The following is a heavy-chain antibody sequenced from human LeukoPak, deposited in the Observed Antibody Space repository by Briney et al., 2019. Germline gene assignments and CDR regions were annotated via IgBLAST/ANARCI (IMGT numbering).Heavy chain of an antibody. CDR2: INHSGST. CDR3: ARARLLWFGELSYYFDY. V-gene: IGHV4-34*01. CDR1: GGSFSGYY. Sequence: SETPSLTCAVYGGSFSGYYWSWIRQPPGKGLEWIGEINHSGSTNYNPSLKSRVTISVDTSKNQFSLKLSSVTAADTAVYYCARARLLWFGELSYYFDYWGQGTLVTVSS. J-gene: IGHJ4*02. D-gene: IGHD3-10*01.